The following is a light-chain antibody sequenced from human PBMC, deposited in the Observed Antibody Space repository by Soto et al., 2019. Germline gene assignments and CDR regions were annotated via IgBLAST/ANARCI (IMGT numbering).Light chain of an antibody. V-gene: IGKV3-20*01. Sequence: DIVLTQFPGTLSLSPGERATLSCRASQSVSSSYLAWYQQKPGQAPRLLIYGASARATGIPDRFSGSGSGTDFTLTSTRLEPEDFAIYYCQQYSRSPPTFGRGTKVEIK. CDR1: QSVSSSY. CDR3: QQYSRSPPT. J-gene: IGKJ1*01. CDR2: GAS.